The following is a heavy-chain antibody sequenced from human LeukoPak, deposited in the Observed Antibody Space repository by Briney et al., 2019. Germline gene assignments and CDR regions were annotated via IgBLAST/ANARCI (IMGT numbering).Heavy chain of an antibody. Sequence: GASVKVSCKVSGYTLTELSMHWVRQAPGKGLEWMGGFDPEDGETIYAQKFQGRVTMTEDTSTDTAYMELSSLRSEDTAVYYCATGYSGPGGWWFDPWGQGTLVTVSS. D-gene: IGHD5-12*01. CDR2: FDPEDGET. V-gene: IGHV1-24*01. J-gene: IGHJ5*02. CDR3: ATGYSGPGGWWFDP. CDR1: GYTLTELS.